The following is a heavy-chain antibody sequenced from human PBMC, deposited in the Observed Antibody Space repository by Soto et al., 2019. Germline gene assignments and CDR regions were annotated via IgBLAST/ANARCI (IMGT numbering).Heavy chain of an antibody. CDR1: DDSISSGSYS. J-gene: IGHJ6*02. CDR3: ARGLRANRGRDYYGMDV. V-gene: IGHV4-31*03. CDR2: IFYSGRT. Sequence: QVQLQESGPGLVKPSQTLSLTCTVSDDSISSGSYSWSWIRQHPGEGLGWIGYIFYSGRTYYNPSRKSRRTVSVDTSAKQFSLSLSSVTAADTAVYYCARGLRANRGRDYYGMDVWGQGTTVTVSS. D-gene: IGHD3-10*01.